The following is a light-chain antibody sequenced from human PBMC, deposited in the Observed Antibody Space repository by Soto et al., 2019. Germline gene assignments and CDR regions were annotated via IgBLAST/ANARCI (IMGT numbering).Light chain of an antibody. Sequence: QSVLTQPPSASGSPGQSVTISCTGTSSDVGGYNYVSWYQQHPGKAPKLMIYEVSKRPSGVPDRFSGSKSGNTASLTVSGLQAEDEADYYCSSYTSNTTPYVFGTGTKLTVL. CDR3: SSYTSNTTPYV. V-gene: IGLV2-8*01. J-gene: IGLJ1*01. CDR1: SSDVGGYNY. CDR2: EVS.